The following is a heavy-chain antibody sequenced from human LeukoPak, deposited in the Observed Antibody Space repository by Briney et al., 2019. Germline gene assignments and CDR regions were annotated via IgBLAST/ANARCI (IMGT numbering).Heavy chain of an antibody. CDR3: ATRTSGSYCASFDY. CDR1: GFTVSSNY. J-gene: IGHJ4*02. D-gene: IGHD1-26*01. V-gene: IGHV3-53*01. CDR2: IYSGGTT. Sequence: GGSLRLSCAASGFTVSSNYMSWVRQAPGKGLEWVSVIYSGGTTYYADSVKGRFTISRDNSKNTLYLQMNSLRAEDTAVYYCATRTSGSYCASFDYWGQGTLSPSPQ.